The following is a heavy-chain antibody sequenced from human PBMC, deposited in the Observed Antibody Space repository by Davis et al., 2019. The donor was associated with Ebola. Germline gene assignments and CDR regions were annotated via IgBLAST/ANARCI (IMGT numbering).Heavy chain of an antibody. CDR2: INAGNGNT. D-gene: IGHD3-3*01. CDR3: ARVNSGLEWSH. J-gene: IGHJ4*02. V-gene: IGHV1-3*01. CDR1: GYTFTSYA. Sequence: AASVKVSCKASGYTFTSYAMHWVRQAPGQRLEWMGWINAGNGNTKYSQKLQGRVTMTTDTSTSTAYMELRSLRSDDTAVYYCARVNSGLEWSHWGQGTLVTVSS.